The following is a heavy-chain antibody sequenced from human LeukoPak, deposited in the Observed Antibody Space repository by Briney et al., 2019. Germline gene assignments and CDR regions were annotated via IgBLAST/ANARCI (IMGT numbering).Heavy chain of an antibody. V-gene: IGHV1-46*01. CDR1: GYTFTSYS. CDR3: ARRVGTTRTTFDN. CDR2: INPSVGSA. D-gene: IGHD1-14*01. Sequence: ASVKVSCKASGYTFTSYSVHWVRQAPGQGLEWMATINPSVGSAIYAQKFQGRVTVTSDTSTSAVFMELTSLTSDDTAVYYCARRVGTTRTTFDNWGQGTLVTVSS. J-gene: IGHJ4*02.